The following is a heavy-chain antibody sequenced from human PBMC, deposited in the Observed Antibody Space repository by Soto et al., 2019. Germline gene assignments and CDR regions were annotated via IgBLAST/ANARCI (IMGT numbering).Heavy chain of an antibody. V-gene: IGHV4-34*01. Sequence: SETLSLTCAVYGGSFSGYYWTWIRQPPGTGLEWIGEINHSGSTNYNPSLKSRVTISVDTSKNQFSLKLTSVTAADTAVYYCAKNKITGLFDYWGQGTLVTVSS. CDR1: GGSFSGYY. CDR3: AKNKITGLFDY. CDR2: INHSGST. J-gene: IGHJ4*02. D-gene: IGHD2-8*02.